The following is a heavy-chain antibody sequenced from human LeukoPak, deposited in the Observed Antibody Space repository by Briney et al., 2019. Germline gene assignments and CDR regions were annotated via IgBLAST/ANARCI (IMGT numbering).Heavy chain of an antibody. CDR3: AKDRYYYDSSGSIYFDY. D-gene: IGHD3-22*01. J-gene: IGHJ4*02. Sequence: PGGSLRLSCAASGFTFSSYGMHWVRQAPGKGLEWVAVILYDGSNKYYADSVKGRFTISRDNSKNTLYLQMNSLRAEDTAVYYCAKDRYYYDSSGSIYFDYWGQGTLVSVSS. V-gene: IGHV3-30*18. CDR1: GFTFSSYG. CDR2: ILYDGSNK.